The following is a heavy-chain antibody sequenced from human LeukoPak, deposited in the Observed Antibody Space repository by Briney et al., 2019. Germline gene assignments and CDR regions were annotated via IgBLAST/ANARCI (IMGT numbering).Heavy chain of an antibody. J-gene: IGHJ4*02. CDR3: LRENGAFSPFGY. V-gene: IGHV4-4*02. Sequence: SETLSLTCGASGGSISSTNWCSLVRHPPGQVLEWIGEVSLSGLTNYNPSLSSRVIMALDKSKNPLSLHLTSVTAADTAVYYCLRENGAFSPFGYWGQGYLVTVLS. CDR2: VSLSGLT. CDR1: GGSISSTNW. D-gene: IGHD2-8*01.